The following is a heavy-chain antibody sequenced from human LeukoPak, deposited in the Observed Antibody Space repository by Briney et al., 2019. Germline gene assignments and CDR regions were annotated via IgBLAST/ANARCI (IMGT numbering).Heavy chain of an antibody. Sequence: SETLSLTCTVSGGSISSYYWSWIRQPPGKGLEWIGYICYSGSTNYNPSLKSRVTISVDTSKNQFSLKLSSVTAADTAVYYCAAAGLLWFGELSAFDIWGQGTMVTVSS. V-gene: IGHV4-59*01. D-gene: IGHD3-10*01. CDR1: GGSISSYY. CDR2: ICYSGST. CDR3: AAAGLLWFGELSAFDI. J-gene: IGHJ3*02.